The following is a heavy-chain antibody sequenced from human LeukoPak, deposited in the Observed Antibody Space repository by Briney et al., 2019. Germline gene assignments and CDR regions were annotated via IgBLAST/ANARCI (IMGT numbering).Heavy chain of an antibody. V-gene: IGHV4-59*01. CDR2: IYYSGGT. CDR3: ARGYSGSYLANSNWYFDL. CDR1: GGSISNYY. D-gene: IGHD1-26*01. Sequence: KPSETLSLTCTVSGGSISNYYRSWIRQPPGKGLGWVGYIYYSGGTNYNPSLKSRVTISVDTSKNQFSLKLRSVTAADTAVYYCARGYSGSYLANSNWYFDLWGRGTLVTVSS. J-gene: IGHJ2*01.